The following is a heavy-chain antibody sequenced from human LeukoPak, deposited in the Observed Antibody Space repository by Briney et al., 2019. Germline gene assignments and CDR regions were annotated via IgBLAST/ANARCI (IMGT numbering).Heavy chain of an antibody. Sequence: GGSLRLSCAASGFTFSSYWMHWVRQAPGKGLVWVSRLNSDGSSTSYADSVKGRFTISRDNAKNTLYLQMNSLRADDTAVYYCARDPGPAGWFDYWGQGTLVTVSS. J-gene: IGHJ4*02. D-gene: IGHD2-2*01. CDR2: LNSDGSST. CDR1: GFTFSSYW. V-gene: IGHV3-74*01. CDR3: ARDPGPAGWFDY.